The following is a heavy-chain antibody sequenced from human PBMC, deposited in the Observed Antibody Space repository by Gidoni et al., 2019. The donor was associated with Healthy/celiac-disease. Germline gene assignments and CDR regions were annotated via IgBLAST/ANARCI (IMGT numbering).Heavy chain of an antibody. Sequence: HVQLQQSGPGLVKPSQTLPLTCAISGDSVSRNSAAWNWIRQSPSRGLEWLGRTYYRSKWYNDYAVSVKSRITINPDTSKNQFSLQLNSVTPEDTAVYYCARDLKSIAVAGGNYYYGMDVWGQGTTVTVSS. V-gene: IGHV6-1*01. J-gene: IGHJ6*02. CDR1: GDSVSRNSAA. D-gene: IGHD6-19*01. CDR3: ARDLKSIAVAGGNYYYGMDV. CDR2: TYYRSKWYN.